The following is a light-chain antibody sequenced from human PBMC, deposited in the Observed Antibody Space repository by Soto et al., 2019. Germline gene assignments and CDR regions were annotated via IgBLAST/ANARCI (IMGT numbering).Light chain of an antibody. Sequence: QPVLTQPPSVSGAPGQRVTISCTGSNSNIGAGYDVHWYQQLPGTAPKLLISGNTNRPSGVPDRFSGSKSGTSASLAITGLQAEDDADYYCQSYDSSLSGWVFGGGTKLTVL. CDR1: NSNIGAGYD. J-gene: IGLJ3*02. V-gene: IGLV1-40*01. CDR2: GNT. CDR3: QSYDSSLSGWV.